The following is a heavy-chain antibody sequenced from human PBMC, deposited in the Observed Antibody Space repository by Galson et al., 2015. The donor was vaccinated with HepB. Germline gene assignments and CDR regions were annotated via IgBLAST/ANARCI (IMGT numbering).Heavy chain of an antibody. CDR3: ARDAKTIFGVVITLNWFDP. CDR2: ISSSSSYI. D-gene: IGHD3-3*01. CDR1: GFTFSSSS. J-gene: IGHJ5*02. Sequence: SLRLSCAASGFTFSSSSMNWVRQAPGKGLEWVSSISSSSSYIYYADSVKGRFTISRDNAKNSLYLQMNSLRAEDTAVYYCARDAKTIFGVVITLNWFDPWGQGTLVTVSS. V-gene: IGHV3-21*01.